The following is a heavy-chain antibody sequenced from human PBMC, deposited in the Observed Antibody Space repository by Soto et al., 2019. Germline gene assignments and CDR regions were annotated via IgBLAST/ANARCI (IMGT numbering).Heavy chain of an antibody. CDR2: ISDTGGTE. CDR3: AREYSGSSFFDC. D-gene: IGHD6-6*01. CDR1: GFTFSNYE. J-gene: IGHJ4*02. Sequence: LRLSCAASGFTFSNYEMNWVRQAPGKGLEWVSYISDTGGTEYYADSVKGRFTISRDNAKNSLYLQMNSLGAEDTAVYYCAREYSGSSFFDCWGQGTLVTVS. V-gene: IGHV3-48*03.